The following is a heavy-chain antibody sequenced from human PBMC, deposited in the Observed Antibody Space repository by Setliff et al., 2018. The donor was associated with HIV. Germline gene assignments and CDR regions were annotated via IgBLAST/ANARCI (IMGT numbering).Heavy chain of an antibody. CDR2: IYHTGSS. CDR3: ARSIVPVASGYYYFEY. CDR1: GFSISSRYY. J-gene: IGHJ4*02. D-gene: IGHD3-3*01. V-gene: IGHV4-38-2*01. Sequence: SETLSLTCDVSGFSISSRYYWGWTRQSPGKGLEWIGNIYHTGSSYYNPSLNDRATISLDTSKNQFSLKLSSVAAGDTAVYYCARSIVPVASGYYYFEYWGQGTLVTVS.